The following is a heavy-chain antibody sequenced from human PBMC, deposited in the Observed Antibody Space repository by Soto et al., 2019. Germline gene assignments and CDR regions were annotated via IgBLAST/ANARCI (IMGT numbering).Heavy chain of an antibody. J-gene: IGHJ5*02. CDR2: IDWDDDK. Sequence: SGPTLVNPTHTLTLTCTFSGFSLSTSGMCVSWIRQPPGKALEWLALIDWDDDKYYSTSLKTRLTISKDTSKNQVVLTMTNMDPVETATYYCARTSHCTNGVCYRGYWFDPWGQGTLVTVSS. V-gene: IGHV2-70*01. CDR1: GFSLSTSGMC. D-gene: IGHD2-8*01. CDR3: ARTSHCTNGVCYRGYWFDP.